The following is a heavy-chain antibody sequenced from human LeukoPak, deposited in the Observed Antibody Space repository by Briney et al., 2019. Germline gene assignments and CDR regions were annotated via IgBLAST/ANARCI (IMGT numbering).Heavy chain of an antibody. CDR1: GFTFSSYS. D-gene: IGHD3-22*01. V-gene: IGHV3-21*01. CDR3: ARDFSSYYDSSGSSFDY. CDR2: IISSSSYI. Sequence: PGGCLRLSCAASGFTFSSYSMNWVRQAPGKGLEWVSSIISSSSYIYYADSVKGRFTISRDNAKNSLYLQMNSLRAEDTAVYYCARDFSSYYDSSGSSFDYWGQGTLVTVSS. J-gene: IGHJ4*02.